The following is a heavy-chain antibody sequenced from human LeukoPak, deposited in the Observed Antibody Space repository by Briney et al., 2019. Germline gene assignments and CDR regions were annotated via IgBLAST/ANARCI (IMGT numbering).Heavy chain of an antibody. Sequence: GGSLRLSCAASGFTFSSYSMNWVRQAPGKGLEWVSAISGSGGSTYYADSVKGRFTISRDNSKNTLYLQMNSLRAEDTAVYYCALRGSYSGGGYWGQGTLVTVSS. D-gene: IGHD1-26*01. CDR3: ALRGSYSGGGY. CDR1: GFTFSSYS. J-gene: IGHJ4*02. CDR2: ISGSGGST. V-gene: IGHV3-23*01.